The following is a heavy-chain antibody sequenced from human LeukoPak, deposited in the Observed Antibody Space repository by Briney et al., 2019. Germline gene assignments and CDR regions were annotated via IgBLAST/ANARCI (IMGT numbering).Heavy chain of an antibody. CDR3: ARDRGFMSFDM. V-gene: IGHV4-38-2*02. J-gene: IGHJ3*02. D-gene: IGHD3-10*01. CDR1: GGSISSYY. Sequence: PSETLSLTCTVSGGSISSYYWGWIRQPPGKGLEWIGSIYHSGSTYYNPSLKSRVTISVDTSKNQFSLKLSSVTAADTAVYYCARDRGFMSFDMWGQGTVVTVSS. CDR2: IYHSGST.